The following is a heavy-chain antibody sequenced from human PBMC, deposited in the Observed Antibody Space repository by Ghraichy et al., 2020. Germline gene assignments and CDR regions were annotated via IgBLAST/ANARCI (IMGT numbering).Heavy chain of an antibody. D-gene: IGHD6-13*01. CDR1: GFTFSSYA. J-gene: IGHJ5*02. CDR2: ISYDGSNK. V-gene: IGHV3-30-3*01. Sequence: GGSLRLSCAASGFTFSSYAMHWVRQAPGKGLEWVAVISYDGSNKYYADSVKGRFTISRDNSKNTLYLQMNSLRAEDTAVYYCARGVGAAAGKAGWFDPWGQGTLVTVSS. CDR3: ARGVGAAAGKAGWFDP.